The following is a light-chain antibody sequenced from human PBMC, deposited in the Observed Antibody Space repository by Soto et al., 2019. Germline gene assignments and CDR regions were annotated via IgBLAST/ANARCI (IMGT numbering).Light chain of an antibody. Sequence: QPALTHPASVSGSPGQSITSSCAGTRSDVGGYNYVSWYQQHPGKAPKLMIYEVSNRPSGVSNRFSGSKSGNTASLTISGLQAEDEADYYCSSYTSSSLLYVFGTGTKVTVL. J-gene: IGLJ1*01. CDR1: RSDVGGYNY. V-gene: IGLV2-14*01. CDR3: SSYTSSSLLYV. CDR2: EVS.